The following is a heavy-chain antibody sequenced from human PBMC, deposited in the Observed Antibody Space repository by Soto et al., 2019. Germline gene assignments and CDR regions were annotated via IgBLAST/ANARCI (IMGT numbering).Heavy chain of an antibody. Sequence: GGSLRLSCAASGFTFSSYGMHWVRQAPGKGLEWVAVIWYDGSNKYYADSVKGRFTISRDNSKNTLYLQMNSLRAEDTAAYYCARDPGTLSSIWGQGTMATVSS. CDR2: IWYDGSNK. D-gene: IGHD1-1*01. J-gene: IGHJ3*02. CDR1: GFTFSSYG. V-gene: IGHV3-33*01. CDR3: ARDPGTLSSI.